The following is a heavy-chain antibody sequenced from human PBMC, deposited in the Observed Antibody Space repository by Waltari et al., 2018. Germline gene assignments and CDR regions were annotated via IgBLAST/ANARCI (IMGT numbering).Heavy chain of an antibody. CDR1: GFTVSSNY. D-gene: IGHD3-3*01. J-gene: IGHJ4*02. V-gene: IGHV3-53*01. CDR3: ARDPITIFGVNWG. Sequence: EVQLVESGGGLIQPGGSLRLSCAASGFTVSSNYMSWVRQDPGKVLELVSVSYSGGSTYYSDALSGRVTIARDNSKNTLYIQMNSLRAEDTVVYYCARDPITIFGVNWGWGQGTLVTVSS. CDR2: SYSGGST.